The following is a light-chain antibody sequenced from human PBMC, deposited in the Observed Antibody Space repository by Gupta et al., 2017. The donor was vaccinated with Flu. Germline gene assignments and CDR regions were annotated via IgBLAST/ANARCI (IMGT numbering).Light chain of an antibody. Sequence: DIQMTQSPSSLSASVGDRVTITCRACQSIGNYLNWYQQKPGKAPKLLMYAASTLQSGVPSRFSGGGSGTDFTLTVSDLQPEDFATYYCQQSYRTSLSFDGGTKVEIK. CDR1: QSIGNY. CDR3: QQSYRTSLS. V-gene: IGKV1-39*01. CDR2: AAS. J-gene: IGKJ4*01.